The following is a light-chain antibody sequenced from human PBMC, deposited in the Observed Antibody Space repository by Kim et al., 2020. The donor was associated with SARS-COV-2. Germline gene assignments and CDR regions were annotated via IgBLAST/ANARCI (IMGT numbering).Light chain of an antibody. Sequence: QSALTQPASASGSPGQSITISCTGTSSDVGGYNYVSWYQQHPGKAPKLMIYDVSKRPSGVSNRFSGSKSGNTDSLTISGLQAEDEADYYCSSYTSSSTFNFGTGTKVTVL. CDR3: SSYTSSSTFN. CDR1: SSDVGGYNY. CDR2: DVS. J-gene: IGLJ1*01. V-gene: IGLV2-14*01.